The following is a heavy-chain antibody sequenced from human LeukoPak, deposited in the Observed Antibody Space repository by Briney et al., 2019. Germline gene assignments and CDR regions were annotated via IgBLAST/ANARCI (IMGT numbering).Heavy chain of an antibody. CDR2: IYHSGST. V-gene: IGHV4-59*01. J-gene: IGHJ4*02. CDR3: AGGGQWLVYDC. Sequence: PSETLSLTCTVSGGSISSYYWTWIRQPPGKGLEWIGHIYHSGSTNYNPSLKSRVTMSVGTSKNQLSLNLYSVTPADTAVYYCAGGGQWLVYDCWGQGTLVTVSS. CDR1: GGSISSYY. D-gene: IGHD6-19*01.